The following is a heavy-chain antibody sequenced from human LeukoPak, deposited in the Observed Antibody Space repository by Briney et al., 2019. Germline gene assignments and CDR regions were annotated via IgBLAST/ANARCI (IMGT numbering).Heavy chain of an antibody. CDR1: GFTFSSYA. CDR3: AKDLLSLQWLPKDKGYFDY. J-gene: IGHJ4*02. CDR2: ISGSGGST. V-gene: IGHV3-23*01. D-gene: IGHD6-19*01. Sequence: GGSLRLSCAASGFTFSSYAMSWVRQAPGKGLEWVSAISGSGGSTYYADSVKGRFTISRDNSKNTLYLQMNSLRAEDTAVYYCAKDLLSLQWLPKDKGYFDYWGQGTLVTVSS.